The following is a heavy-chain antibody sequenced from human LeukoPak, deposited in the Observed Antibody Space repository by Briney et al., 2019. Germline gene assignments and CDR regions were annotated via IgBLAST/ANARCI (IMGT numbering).Heavy chain of an antibody. Sequence: SQTLSLTCTVSGGSISSGSYYWSWIRQPAGKGLEWIGRIYTSGSTNYNPSLKSRVTISVDTSKNQFSLKLSSVTAADTAVYYCAREQDYYDSSGSDDAFDIWGQGTMVTVSS. CDR2: IYTSGST. CDR1: GGSISSGSYY. D-gene: IGHD3-22*01. V-gene: IGHV4-61*02. J-gene: IGHJ3*02. CDR3: AREQDYYDSSGSDDAFDI.